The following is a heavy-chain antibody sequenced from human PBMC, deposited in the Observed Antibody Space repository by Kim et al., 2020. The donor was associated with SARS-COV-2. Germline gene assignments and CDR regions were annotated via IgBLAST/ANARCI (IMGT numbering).Heavy chain of an antibody. J-gene: IGHJ6*02. Sequence: GGSLRLSCAASGFTFDDYAMHWVRQAPGKGLEWVSGISWNSGSIGYADSVKGRFTISRDNAKNSLYLQMNSLRAEDTALYYCAKDLLILGYCSGGSCHGGYYYGMDVWGQGTTVTVSS. CDR1: GFTFDDYA. V-gene: IGHV3-9*01. CDR3: AKDLLILGYCSGGSCHGGYYYGMDV. CDR2: ISWNSGSI. D-gene: IGHD2-15*01.